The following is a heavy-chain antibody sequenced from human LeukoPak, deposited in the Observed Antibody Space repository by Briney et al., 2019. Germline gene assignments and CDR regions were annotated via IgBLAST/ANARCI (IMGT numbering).Heavy chain of an antibody. D-gene: IGHD2-21*01. J-gene: IGHJ4*02. CDR1: GFMFSDYA. V-gene: IGHV3-33*03. CDR3: ATSPVISRD. Sequence: GTSLRLSCAASGFMFSDYAMHWVRQTPAKGLEWVAGIWEDGRKTFYSDSVVGRFTISRDNAKNTLYLQMNALRVEDTAVYYCATSPVISRDWGQGTLVTVSS. CDR2: IWEDGRKT.